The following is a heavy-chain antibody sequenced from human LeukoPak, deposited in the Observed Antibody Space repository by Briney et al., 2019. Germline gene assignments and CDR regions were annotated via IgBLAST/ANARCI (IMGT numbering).Heavy chain of an antibody. V-gene: IGHV3-23*01. CDR2: ISGSGGSA. CDR3: AKDIRRIAVAGTFDY. D-gene: IGHD6-19*01. CDR1: GFTFSSYA. J-gene: IGHJ4*02. Sequence: GGSLRLSCAASGFTFSSYAMSWVRQAPGKGLEWVSAISGSGGSAYYADSVKGRFTISRDNSKNTLYLQMNSLRAEDTAVYYCAKDIRRIAVAGTFDYWGQGTLVTVSS.